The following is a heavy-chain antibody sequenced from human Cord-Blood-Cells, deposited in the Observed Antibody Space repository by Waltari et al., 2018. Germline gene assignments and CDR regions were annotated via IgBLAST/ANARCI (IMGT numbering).Heavy chain of an antibody. V-gene: IGHV4-34*01. J-gene: IGHJ3*02. D-gene: IGHD6-13*01. Sequence: QVQLQQWGAGLLKPSETLSLTCAVYGGSFSGYYWSWIRQPPGKGLEWIEEINHSGSTNYNPSLKSRVTISVDTSKNQFSLKLSSVTAADTAVYYCAPIAAAEAFDIWGQGTMVTVSS. CDR2: INHSGST. CDR3: APIAAAEAFDI. CDR1: GGSFSGYY.